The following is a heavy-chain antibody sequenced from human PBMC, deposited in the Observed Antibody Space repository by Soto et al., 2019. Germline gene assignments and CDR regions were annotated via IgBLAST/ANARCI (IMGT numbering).Heavy chain of an antibody. CDR1: GYTFTSYG. CDR3: ARPSPLLVRGVITDYFDY. D-gene: IGHD3-10*01. Sequence: QVQLVQSGAEVKKPGASVKVSFTASGYTFTSYGVSWVRHAPGQGLEWMGWISAYNGHTNYAQKLQGRVTMTTDTSTSTAYMELTSLRSDDTAVYYCARPSPLLVRGVITDYFDYWGQGTLVTVSS. J-gene: IGHJ4*02. CDR2: ISAYNGHT. V-gene: IGHV1-18*01.